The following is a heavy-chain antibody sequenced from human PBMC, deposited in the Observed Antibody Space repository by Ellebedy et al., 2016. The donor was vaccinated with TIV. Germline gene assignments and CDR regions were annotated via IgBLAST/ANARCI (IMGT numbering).Heavy chain of an antibody. CDR1: GYTFTGYY. J-gene: IGHJ6*02. V-gene: IGHV1-2*02. Sequence: ASVKVSCXASGYTFTGYYMHWVRQAPGQGLEWMGWINPNSGGTNYAQKFQGRVTMTRDTSISTAYMELRSLRSDDTAVYYCARDCSSTSCYEGHYYYGMDVWGQGTTVTVSS. CDR3: ARDCSSTSCYEGHYYYGMDV. D-gene: IGHD2-2*01. CDR2: INPNSGGT.